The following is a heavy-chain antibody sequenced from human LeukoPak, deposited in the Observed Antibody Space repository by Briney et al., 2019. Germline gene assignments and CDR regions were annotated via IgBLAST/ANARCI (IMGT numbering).Heavy chain of an antibody. J-gene: IGHJ4*02. CDR1: GGTFSSYA. D-gene: IGHD1-1*01. CDR3: ARARQYWKYYFDY. Sequence: ASVKISCKASGGTFSSYAISWVRQAPGQGLEWMGGIIPIFGTANYAQKFQGRVTITTDESTSTAYMELGSLRSEDTAVYYCARARQYWKYYFDYWGQGTLVTVSS. V-gene: IGHV1-69*05. CDR2: IIPIFGTA.